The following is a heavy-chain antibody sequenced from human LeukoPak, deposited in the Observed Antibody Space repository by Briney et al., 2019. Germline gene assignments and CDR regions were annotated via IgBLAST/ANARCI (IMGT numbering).Heavy chain of an antibody. CDR3: AKVPYDSSGYYCWFDP. CDR1: GFPFSSYW. V-gene: IGHV3-7*03. J-gene: IGHJ5*02. D-gene: IGHD3-22*01. CDR2: IKQDGSKK. Sequence: GGSLRLSCVASGFPFSSYWMTWVRQAPGKGLEWVANIKQDGSKKSYVDSVRGRFTISRDNSKNTLYLQMNSLRAEDTAVYYCAKVPYDSSGYYCWFDPWGQGTLVTVSS.